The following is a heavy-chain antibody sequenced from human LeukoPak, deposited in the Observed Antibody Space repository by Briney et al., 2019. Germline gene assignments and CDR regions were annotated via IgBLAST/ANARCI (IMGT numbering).Heavy chain of an antibody. D-gene: IGHD3-10*01. CDR3: ARHGHYYGSGSYPYNWFGP. J-gene: IGHJ5*02. CDR2: IYPGDSDT. Sequence: GASLKISSKGSGSSFTSYWIGWVRPMPGKGLEWMGIIYPGDSDTSYSPSFQGKVTISDATSISTAYLQWSSLMASDTAMYYCARHGHYYGSGSYPYNWFGPWGQGTLVTVSS. V-gene: IGHV5-51*01. CDR1: GSSFTSYW.